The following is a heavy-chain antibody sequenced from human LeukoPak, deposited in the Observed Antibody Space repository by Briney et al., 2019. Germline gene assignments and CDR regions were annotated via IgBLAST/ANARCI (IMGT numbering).Heavy chain of an antibody. Sequence: SETLSLTCTVSGGSISSGSYYWGWIRQHPGKGLEWIGYIYYSGSTYYNPSLKSRVTISVDTSKNQFSLKLSSVTAADTAVYYCAREVVVTPILYYFDYWGQGTLVTVSS. CDR2: IYYSGST. V-gene: IGHV4-31*03. CDR3: AREVVVTPILYYFDY. D-gene: IGHD2-21*02. J-gene: IGHJ4*02. CDR1: GGSISSGSYY.